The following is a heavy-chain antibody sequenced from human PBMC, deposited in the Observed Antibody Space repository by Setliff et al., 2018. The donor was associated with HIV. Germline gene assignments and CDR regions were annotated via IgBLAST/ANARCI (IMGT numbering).Heavy chain of an antibody. V-gene: IGHV4-39*01. Sequence: ASETLSLTCTVSGGSISSSSYYWGWIRQPPGKGLEWIGSIYYSGSTYYNPSLKSRVTISVDTSKNQFSLKLSSVTAADTAVYYCARRGRIAVAGGFDYWGQGTLVTV. J-gene: IGHJ4*02. CDR3: ARRGRIAVAGGFDY. CDR2: IYYSGST. D-gene: IGHD6-19*01. CDR1: GGSISSSSYY.